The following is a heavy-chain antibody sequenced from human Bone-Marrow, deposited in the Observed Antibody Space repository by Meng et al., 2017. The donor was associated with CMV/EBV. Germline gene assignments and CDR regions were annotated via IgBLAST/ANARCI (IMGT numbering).Heavy chain of an antibody. J-gene: IGHJ4*02. Sequence: GESLKISCAASGFTVSSNYMSWVRQAPGKGLEWVSYISSSGSTIYYADSVKGRFTISRDNSKNSLYLQMNSLRAEDTAVYYCARESNYYDSSGYCDYWGQGTLVTVSS. V-gene: IGHV3-48*01. CDR3: ARESNYYDSSGYCDY. CDR1: GFTVSSNY. CDR2: ISSSGSTI. D-gene: IGHD3-22*01.